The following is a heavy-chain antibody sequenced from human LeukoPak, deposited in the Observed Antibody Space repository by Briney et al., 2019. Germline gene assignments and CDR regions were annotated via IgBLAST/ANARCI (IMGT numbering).Heavy chain of an antibody. J-gene: IGHJ3*02. V-gene: IGHV3-30*18. CDR2: ISYDGSNK. Sequence: GGSLRLSCAASGFTFSSNGMHWVRQAPGKGLEWAAVISYDGSNKYYADSVKGRFTISRDNSKNTLYLQMSSLRAEDTAVYYCAKLTFIIVEGSYDVSDIWGQGTMVTVSS. CDR1: GFTFSSNG. D-gene: IGHD1-26*01. CDR3: AKLTFIIVEGSYDVSDI.